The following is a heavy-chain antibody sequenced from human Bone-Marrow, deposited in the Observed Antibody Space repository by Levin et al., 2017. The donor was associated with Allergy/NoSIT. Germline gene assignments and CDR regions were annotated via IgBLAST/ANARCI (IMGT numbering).Heavy chain of an antibody. Sequence: GESLKISCAASGFTFSSYSMNWVRQAPGKGLEWVSSISSSSSYIYYADSVKGRFTISRDNAKNSLYLQMNSLRAEDTAVYYCARDRGGYYPHDAFDIWGQGTMVTVSS. CDR1: GFTFSSYS. D-gene: IGHD3-22*01. J-gene: IGHJ3*02. CDR3: ARDRGGYYPHDAFDI. CDR2: ISSSSSYI. V-gene: IGHV3-21*01.